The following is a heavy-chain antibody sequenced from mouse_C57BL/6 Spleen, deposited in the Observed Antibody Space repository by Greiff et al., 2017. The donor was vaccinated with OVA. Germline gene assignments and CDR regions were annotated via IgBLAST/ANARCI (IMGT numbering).Heavy chain of an antibody. D-gene: IGHD2-1*01. CDR2: INPSNGGT. J-gene: IGHJ3*01. Sequence: VQLQQSGTELVRPGASVKLSCKASGYTFTGYWMHWVKQRPGQGLEWIGNINPSNGGTYYTEKFKSKATLTVDKSSSTAYLQLSSLTSEDSAVYYCGRGDDGNYEGFAYWGQGTLVTVSA. CDR3: GRGDDGNYEGFAY. V-gene: IGHV1-53*01. CDR1: GYTFTGYW.